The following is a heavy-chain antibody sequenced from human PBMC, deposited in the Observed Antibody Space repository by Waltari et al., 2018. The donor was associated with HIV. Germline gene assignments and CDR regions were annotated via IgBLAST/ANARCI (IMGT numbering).Heavy chain of an antibody. Sequence: QVQLVQSGAEVKEPGASVRVSCKGSGYTFSDYYIHWVRQAPGQGLKWMGWNNPKSGGTNYEQKCQGRVTMTRDTSISAVYMEVKGLTYDDTAVYYCARPAVAGTGWFDSWGRGTLVTVSS. CDR2: NNPKSGGT. D-gene: IGHD6-19*01. CDR1: GYTFSDYY. V-gene: IGHV1-2*02. CDR3: ARPAVAGTGWFDS. J-gene: IGHJ5*01.